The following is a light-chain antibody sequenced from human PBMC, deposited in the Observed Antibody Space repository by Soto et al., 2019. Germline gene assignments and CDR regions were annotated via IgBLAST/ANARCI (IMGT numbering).Light chain of an antibody. CDR1: QGISNY. CDR3: QKYNNAPRT. J-gene: IGKJ1*01. CDR2: AAS. Sequence: DIQMTQSPSSLSASVGDTVTITCRASQGISNYLAWYQQKPGQVPNLLIYAASTLQLGVPSRFSGSGTGTNFTLTISSLRPEDVATYYWQKYNNAPRTFGQGTKVEI. V-gene: IGKV1-27*01.